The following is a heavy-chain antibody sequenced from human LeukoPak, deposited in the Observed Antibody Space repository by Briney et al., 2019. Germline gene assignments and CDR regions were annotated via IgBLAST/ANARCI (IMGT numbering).Heavy chain of an antibody. CDR2: IYYSGST. D-gene: IGHD1-26*01. V-gene: IGHV4-59*05. J-gene: IGHJ4*02. CDR1: GGSISSYY. CDR3: ASSGSYPYYFDY. Sequence: PSETLSLTCTVSGGSISSYYWSWIRQPPGKGLEWIGSIYYSGSTYYNPSLKSRVTISVDTSKNQFSLKLSSVTAADTAVYYCASSGSYPYYFDYWGQGTLVTVSS.